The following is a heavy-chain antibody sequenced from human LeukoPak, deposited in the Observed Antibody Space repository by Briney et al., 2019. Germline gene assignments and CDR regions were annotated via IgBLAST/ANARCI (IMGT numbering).Heavy chain of an antibody. J-gene: IGHJ6*03. D-gene: IGHD2-8*01. Sequence: ASVKVSCKASGGTFSSYAISWVRQAPGQGLEWMGGIIPIFGTANYAQKFQGRVTITADKSTSTAYMELSSLRSEDTAVYCCARGIVLTTYYYYYMDVWGKGTTVTVSS. V-gene: IGHV1-69*06. CDR1: GGTFSSYA. CDR2: IIPIFGTA. CDR3: ARGIVLTTYYYYYMDV.